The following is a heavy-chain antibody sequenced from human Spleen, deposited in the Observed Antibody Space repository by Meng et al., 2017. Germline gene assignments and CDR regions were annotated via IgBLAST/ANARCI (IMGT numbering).Heavy chain of an antibody. V-gene: IGHV4-34*01. CDR1: SGSFSGYY. CDR3: ARVNSDCGGVMCYKGWFDP. CDR2: IHFSGST. D-gene: IGHD2-21*01. J-gene: IGHJ5*02. Sequence: QVQLQLWGAGLLRPSETLSLTCAVFSGSFSGYYWSWIRQPPGKGLEWIGYIHFSGSTYYNPSLNSRITISVDMSRNQFSLRLTSVTSADMAVYYCARVNSDCGGVMCYKGWFDPWGQGTLVTVSS.